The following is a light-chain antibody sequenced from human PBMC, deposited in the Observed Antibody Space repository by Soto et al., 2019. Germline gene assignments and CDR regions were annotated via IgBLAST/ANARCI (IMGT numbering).Light chain of an antibody. J-gene: IGKJ2*01. CDR1: HRVSSRY. V-gene: IGKV3-20*01. CDR2: GAS. Sequence: EIVLTQSPGTLSLSPGERATLSCRARHRVSSRYLVWYQQKPGQAPRLLIYGASSTATGIPDRLSGSGSATAFTPTIIRPEPDDFAVSYCQQYGSSPPYTFGQGTKLELK. CDR3: QQYGSSPPYT.